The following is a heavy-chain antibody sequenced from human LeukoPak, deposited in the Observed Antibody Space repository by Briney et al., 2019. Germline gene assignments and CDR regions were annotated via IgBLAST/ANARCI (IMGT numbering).Heavy chain of an antibody. Sequence: SETLSLTCAVYGGSFSGYYWSWIRQPPGKGLEWIGEINHSGSTNYNPSLKSRVTISVDTSKNQFSLKLSSVTAADTAVYYCASYDSSGASGNWGRGTLVTVSS. CDR1: GGSFSGYY. CDR3: ASYDSSGASGN. V-gene: IGHV4-34*01. J-gene: IGHJ4*02. CDR2: INHSGST. D-gene: IGHD3-22*01.